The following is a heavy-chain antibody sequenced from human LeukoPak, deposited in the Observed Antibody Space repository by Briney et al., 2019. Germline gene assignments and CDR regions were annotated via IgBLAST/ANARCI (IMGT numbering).Heavy chain of an antibody. D-gene: IGHD3-10*02. Sequence: GGSLRLSCAASGFTLSSYWMSWVRQAPGKGLEWVANIKQDGSEKYYVDSVKGRFTISRDNAKNSLYLQVNSLRAEDTAVYYCAELGITMIGGVWGKGTTVTISS. CDR2: IKQDGSEK. CDR3: AELGITMIGGV. V-gene: IGHV3-7*01. J-gene: IGHJ6*04. CDR1: GFTLSSYW.